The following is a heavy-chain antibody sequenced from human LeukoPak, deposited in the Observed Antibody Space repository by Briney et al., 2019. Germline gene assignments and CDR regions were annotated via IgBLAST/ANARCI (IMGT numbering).Heavy chain of an antibody. D-gene: IGHD2-8*01. CDR2: ISWNSGSI. CDR1: GFTFDDYA. Sequence: GGSLRLSCAASGFTFDDYAMHWVRQAPGKGLEWVSGISWNSGSIGYADSVKGRFTIYRDNAKNSLYLQMNSLRAEDTALYYCAKDGGYCTNGVCYTFDYWGQGTLVTVSS. CDR3: AKDGGYCTNGVCYTFDY. V-gene: IGHV3-9*01. J-gene: IGHJ4*02.